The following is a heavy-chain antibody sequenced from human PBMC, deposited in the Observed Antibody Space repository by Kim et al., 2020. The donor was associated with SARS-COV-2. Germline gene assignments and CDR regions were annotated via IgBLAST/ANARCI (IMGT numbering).Heavy chain of an antibody. CDR3: ARGFEYYYGMDV. Sequence: YYADSVKGRFTISRDNSKNTLYLQMNSLRAEDTAVYYCARGFEYYYGMDVWGQGTTVTVSS. D-gene: IGHD3-16*01. J-gene: IGHJ6*02. V-gene: IGHV3-30*01.